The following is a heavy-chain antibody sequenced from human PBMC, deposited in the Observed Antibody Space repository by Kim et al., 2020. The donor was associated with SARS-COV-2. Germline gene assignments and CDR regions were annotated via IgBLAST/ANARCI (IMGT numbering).Heavy chain of an antibody. V-gene: IGHV4-39*07. CDR2: IYYSGST. CDR1: GGSISSSSYY. Sequence: SETLSLTCTVSGGSISSSSYYWGWIRQPPGKGLEWIGSIYYSGSTYYNPSLKSRVTISVDTSTNQFSLKLSSVTAADTAVYYCARGRYGCFDYWGQGTLVTVSS. CDR3: ARGRYGCFDY. J-gene: IGHJ4*02. D-gene: IGHD3-16*01.